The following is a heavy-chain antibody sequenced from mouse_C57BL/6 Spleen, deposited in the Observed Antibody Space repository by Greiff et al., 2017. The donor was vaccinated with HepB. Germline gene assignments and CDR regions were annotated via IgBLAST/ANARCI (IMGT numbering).Heavy chain of an antibody. V-gene: IGHV1-62-2*01. CDR3: ARHEKGYDYDEAYFDY. CDR1: GYTFTEYT. D-gene: IGHD2-4*01. Sequence: VQLQQSGAELVKPGASVKLSCKASGYTFTEYTIHWVKQRSGQGLEWIGWFYPGSGSIKYNEKFKDKATLTADKSSSTVYMELSRLTSEDSAVYFCARHEKGYDYDEAYFDYWGQGTTLTVSS. J-gene: IGHJ2*01. CDR2: FYPGSGSI.